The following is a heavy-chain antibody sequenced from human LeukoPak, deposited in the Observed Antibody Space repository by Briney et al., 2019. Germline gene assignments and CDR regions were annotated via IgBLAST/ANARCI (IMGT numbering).Heavy chain of an antibody. Sequence: PSGTLSLTCAVSGGSISSSNWWSWVRQPPGKGLEWIGEIYHSGSTNYNPSLKSRVTISVDKPKNQFSLKLSSVTAADTAVYYCARASSGWRFDYWGQGTLVTVSS. J-gene: IGHJ4*02. D-gene: IGHD6-19*01. V-gene: IGHV4-4*02. CDR2: IYHSGST. CDR1: GGSISSSNW. CDR3: ARASSGWRFDY.